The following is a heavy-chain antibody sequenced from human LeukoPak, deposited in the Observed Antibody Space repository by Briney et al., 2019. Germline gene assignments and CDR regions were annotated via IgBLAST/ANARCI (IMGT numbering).Heavy chain of an antibody. J-gene: IGHJ4*02. CDR1: GGSINSGGYS. CDR3: ARSTLVGATIDFNFDY. CDR2: IYHGGST. D-gene: IGHD1-26*01. V-gene: IGHV4-30-2*01. Sequence: SQTLSLTCAVSGGSINSGGYSWSWIRQPPGKGPEWIGYIYHGGSTHYNSSLKSRVTISVDKSKNQFSLNLYSVTAADTAVYYCARSTLVGATIDFNFDYWGQGTLVTVSS.